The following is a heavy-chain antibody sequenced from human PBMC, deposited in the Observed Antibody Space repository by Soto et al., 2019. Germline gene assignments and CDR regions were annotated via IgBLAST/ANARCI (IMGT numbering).Heavy chain of an antibody. CDR3: ARDGPMDRAFDI. CDR1: GYTFTSYG. J-gene: IGHJ3*02. CDR2: ISPYDDKT. Sequence: ASVKVSCKASGYTFTSYGISWVRQAPGQGLEWMGWISPYDDKTIYAQTFQGRVTMTTDTSTSTAYMELRSLRSDDTAVYYCARDGPMDRAFDIWGQGTMVTVSS. D-gene: IGHD3-10*01. V-gene: IGHV1-18*01.